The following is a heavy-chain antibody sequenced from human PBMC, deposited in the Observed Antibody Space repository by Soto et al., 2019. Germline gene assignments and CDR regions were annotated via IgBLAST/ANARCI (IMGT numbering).Heavy chain of an antibody. CDR2: INSDGSTT. D-gene: IGHD3-10*01. V-gene: IGHV3-74*01. Sequence: EVQLVESGGVLVQPGGSLRLSCAASGFIFSGYWMHWVRQAPGKGLVWVSRINSDGSTTSYADSVKGRFTISRDNAKNTMYLQMNSLRAEDTAVYYCARLLGGSGSFIDYWGQGTLVTVSS. J-gene: IGHJ4*02. CDR1: GFIFSGYW. CDR3: ARLLGGSGSFIDY.